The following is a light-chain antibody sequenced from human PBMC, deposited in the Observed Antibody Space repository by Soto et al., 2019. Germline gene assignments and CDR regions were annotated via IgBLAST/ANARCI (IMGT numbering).Light chain of an antibody. CDR2: EGT. V-gene: IGLV2-8*01. Sequence: QSALTQPPSASGSPGQSGTISCTGTSSDIGAYNSVSWYQQYPGKAPILMIYEGTNRPSGVPDRFSGSKSGNTASLTVSGLQAEDEGAYYCSSYAGNHILVFGGGTKLTVI. CDR1: SSDIGAYNS. CDR3: SSYAGNHILV. J-gene: IGLJ2*01.